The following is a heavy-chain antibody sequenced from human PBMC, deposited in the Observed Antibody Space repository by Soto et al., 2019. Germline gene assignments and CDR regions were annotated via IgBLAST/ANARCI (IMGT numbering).Heavy chain of an antibody. CDR3: ARAPKVSGSDQIRSHC. Sequence: PPETLSLTCTLYTASLSGHYWGCSRQPPGKGLEWIGEISPSGTTNYSPSLKSRVSISVDTSKNQFSMNLTSLNAADTAVYYWARAPKVSGSDQIRSHCCGQGYRVAVST. CDR1: TASLSGHY. CDR2: ISPSGTT. V-gene: IGHV4-34*01. J-gene: IGHJ4*02. D-gene: IGHD6-6*01.